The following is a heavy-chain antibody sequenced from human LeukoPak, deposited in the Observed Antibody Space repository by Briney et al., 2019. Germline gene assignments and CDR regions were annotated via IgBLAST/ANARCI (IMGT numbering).Heavy chain of an antibody. CDR3: ARTHGGSSWYHHFDY. J-gene: IGHJ4*02. D-gene: IGHD6-13*01. CDR2: IYYSGST. Sequence: PSQTLSLTCTVSGVSISSGDYYWSWIRQPPGKGLEWIGYIYYSGSTYYNPSLKSRVTISVDTYKNQFSLKLSSVTAADTAVYYCARTHGGSSWYHHFDYWGQGTLVTVSS. V-gene: IGHV4-30-4*01. CDR1: GVSISSGDYY.